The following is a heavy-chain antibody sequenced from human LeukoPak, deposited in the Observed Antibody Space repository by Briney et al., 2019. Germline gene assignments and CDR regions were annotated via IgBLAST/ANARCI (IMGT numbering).Heavy chain of an antibody. CDR3: ATDLTYYFDY. J-gene: IGHJ4*02. Sequence: ASVKVSCKVSGYTLTELSMSWVRQAPGKGLEWMGGFDPEDGETIYAQKFQGRVTMTEDTSTDTAYMELSSLRSEDTAGYYCATDLTYYFDYWGQGTLVTVSS. CDR1: GYTLTELS. CDR2: FDPEDGET. V-gene: IGHV1-24*01. D-gene: IGHD3-9*01.